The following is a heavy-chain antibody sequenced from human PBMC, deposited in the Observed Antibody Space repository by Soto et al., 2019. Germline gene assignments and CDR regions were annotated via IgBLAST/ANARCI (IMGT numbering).Heavy chain of an antibody. CDR1: GFTFRTYS. CDR3: ARVVSATAINDR. J-gene: IGHJ5*02. V-gene: IGHV3-21*01. D-gene: IGHD2-21*02. Sequence: EVQLVESGGGLVKPGESLRLSCAASGFTFRTYSMNWVRQAPGKGLEWVSLLSSSSSYIYYADSLKGRFTISRDNAKNSLYLEMNNLRAEDTAVYYCARVVSATAINDRWGQGTLVTVSS. CDR2: LSSSSSYI.